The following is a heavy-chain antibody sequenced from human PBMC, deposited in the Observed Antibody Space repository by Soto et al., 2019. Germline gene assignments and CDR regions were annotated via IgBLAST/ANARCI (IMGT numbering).Heavy chain of an antibody. CDR2: IWYDGSNK. D-gene: IGHD6-13*01. CDR1: GFTFSSYG. J-gene: IGHJ4*02. V-gene: IGHV3-33*01. Sequence: SLRLSCAASGFTFSSYGMHWVRQAPGKGLEWVAVIWYDGSNKYYADSVKGRFTISRDNSKNTLYLQMNSLRAEDTAVYYCASEMPYSSSWSRGYFDYWGQGTLVTVSS. CDR3: ASEMPYSSSWSRGYFDY.